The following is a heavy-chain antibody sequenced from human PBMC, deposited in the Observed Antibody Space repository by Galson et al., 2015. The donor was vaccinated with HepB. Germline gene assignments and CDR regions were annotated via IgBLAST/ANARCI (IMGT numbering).Heavy chain of an antibody. D-gene: IGHD3-9*01. CDR1: GFTFSSYA. V-gene: IGHV3-23*01. J-gene: IGHJ3*02. CDR2: ISGSGGST. CDR3: AIPTYYDISTDAFDI. Sequence: SLRLSCAASGFTFSSYAMSWVRQAPGKGLEWVSAISGSGGSTYYADSVKGRFTISRDNSKNTLYLQMNSLRAEDTAVYYCAIPTYYDISTDAFDIWGQGTMVTVSS.